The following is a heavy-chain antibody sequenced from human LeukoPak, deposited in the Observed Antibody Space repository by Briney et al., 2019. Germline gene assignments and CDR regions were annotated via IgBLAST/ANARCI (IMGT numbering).Heavy chain of an antibody. CDR1: GGSISSGGYS. CDR3: ARDRGGGVDY. CDR2: IYHSGST. D-gene: IGHD2-15*01. Sequence: SETLSLTCAVSGGSISSGGYSWSWIRQPPGKSLEWIGYIYHSGSTYYNPSLKSRVTISVDRSKNQFSLKLSSVTAADTAVYYCARDRGGGVDYWGQGTLVTVSS. J-gene: IGHJ4*02. V-gene: IGHV4-30-2*01.